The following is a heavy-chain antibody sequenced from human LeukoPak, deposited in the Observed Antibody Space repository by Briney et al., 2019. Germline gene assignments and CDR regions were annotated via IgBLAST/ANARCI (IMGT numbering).Heavy chain of an antibody. J-gene: IGHJ4*02. Sequence: ASVKVSCKASGYTFTSYGISWVRQAPGQGLEWMGWISAYNGNTNYAQKLQGRVTMTTDTSMSTAYMELRSLRSDDTAVYYCARSSYSSGWYGGNFDYWGQGTLVTVSS. CDR1: GYTFTSYG. CDR3: ARSSYSSGWYGGNFDY. V-gene: IGHV1-18*01. D-gene: IGHD6-19*01. CDR2: ISAYNGNT.